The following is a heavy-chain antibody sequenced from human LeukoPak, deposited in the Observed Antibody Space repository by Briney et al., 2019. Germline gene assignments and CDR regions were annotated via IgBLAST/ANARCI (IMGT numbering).Heavy chain of an antibody. CDR1: GYTLTELS. J-gene: IGHJ4*02. CDR3: ATGGRSGWYFDY. V-gene: IGHV1-24*01. D-gene: IGHD6-19*01. CDR2: FDPEDGET. Sequence: ASVKVSCKVTGYTLTELSMYWVRQAPGKGLEWMGGFDPEDGETIYAQKFRGRVTMTEDTSTDTAYMELSSLRSEDTAVYYCATGGRSGWYFDYWGQGTLVTVSS.